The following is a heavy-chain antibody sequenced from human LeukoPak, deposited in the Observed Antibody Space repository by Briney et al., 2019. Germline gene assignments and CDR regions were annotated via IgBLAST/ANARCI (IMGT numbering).Heavy chain of an antibody. Sequence: GGSLRLSCTASGFSFSFYSTNWVRQAPGGGLEWVANIKQDVSQTYYVDSVKGRFTISRDHAKNSLYLQMNSLRAEDTAVYYCARDVWFGELLAGKDVWGQGTTVTVSS. J-gene: IGHJ6*02. D-gene: IGHD3-10*01. CDR1: GFSFSFYS. CDR2: IKQDVSQT. CDR3: ARDVWFGELLAGKDV. V-gene: IGHV3-7*03.